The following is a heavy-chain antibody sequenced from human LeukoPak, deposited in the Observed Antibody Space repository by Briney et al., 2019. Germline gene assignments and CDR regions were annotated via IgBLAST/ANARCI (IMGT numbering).Heavy chain of an antibody. D-gene: IGHD3-10*01. V-gene: IGHV4-39*01. CDR1: GGSISSSTYY. J-gene: IGHJ5*01. CDR3: ARHAGRFDS. Sequence: PSETLSLTCTVSGGSISSSTYYWGWIRQPPGKGLEWIGSIFYSGRTYYNPSLKSRVTMSVDTSKNQFSLRVTSVTAADTAVYYCARHAGRFDSWVQGILVTVSS. CDR2: IFYSGRT.